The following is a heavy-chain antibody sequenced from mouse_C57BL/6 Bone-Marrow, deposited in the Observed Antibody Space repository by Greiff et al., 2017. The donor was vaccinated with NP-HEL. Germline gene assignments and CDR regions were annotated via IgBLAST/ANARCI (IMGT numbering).Heavy chain of an antibody. D-gene: IGHD3-2*02. J-gene: IGHJ3*01. CDR2: IDPENGDT. V-gene: IGHV14-4*01. Sequence: VQLKQSGAELVRPGASVKLSCTASGFNIKDDYMHWVKQRPEQGLEWIGWIDPENGDTEYASKFQGKATITADTSSNTAYLQLSSLTSEDAAVYYCAGYSSGPFAYWGQGTLVTVSA. CDR3: AGYSSGPFAY. CDR1: GFNIKDDY.